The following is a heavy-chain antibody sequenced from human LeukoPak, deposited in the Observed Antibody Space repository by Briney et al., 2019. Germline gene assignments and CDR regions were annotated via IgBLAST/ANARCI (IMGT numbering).Heavy chain of an antibody. D-gene: IGHD1-26*01. CDR3: ARQGGATSYFDY. J-gene: IGHJ4*02. CDR2: VYYSGST. V-gene: IGHV4-59*08. CDR1: GGSISSNY. Sequence: SETLSLTCTVSGGSISSNYWSWIRQPPGKGLEWIGYVYYSGSTNYNSSLKSRATISVDTSKNQFSLKLSSVTAADTAVYYCARQGGATSYFDYWGQGTLVTVSS.